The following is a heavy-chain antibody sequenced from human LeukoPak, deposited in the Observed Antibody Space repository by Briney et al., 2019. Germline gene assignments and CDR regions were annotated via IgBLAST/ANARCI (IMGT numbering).Heavy chain of an antibody. J-gene: IGHJ4*02. D-gene: IGHD6-19*01. CDR1: GFTFSSYA. CDR2: ISGSGGST. Sequence: GGSLRRSCAASGFTFSSYAMSWVRQAPGKGLEWVSAISGSGGSTYYADSVKGRFTISRDNSKNTLYLQMNSLRAEDTAAYYCAKGSSGWYGGYWGQGTLVTVSS. CDR3: AKGSSGWYGGY. V-gene: IGHV3-23*01.